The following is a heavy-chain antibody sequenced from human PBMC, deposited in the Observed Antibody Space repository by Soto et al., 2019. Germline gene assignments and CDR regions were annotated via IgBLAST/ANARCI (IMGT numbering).Heavy chain of an antibody. V-gene: IGHV4-39*01. D-gene: IGHD6-19*01. CDR2: IYYSGST. Sequence: QLQLQESGPGLVKPSETLSLTCTVSGDSMSSTTYYWGWIRQPPGKGLEWIGSIYYSGSTYYSPSLKRRVTISVDTSKNQFSLKLNSVTAADTAVYYCAKHGASSGSVFDCWGQGTLVTVSS. CDR1: GDSMSSTTYY. J-gene: IGHJ4*02. CDR3: AKHGASSGSVFDC.